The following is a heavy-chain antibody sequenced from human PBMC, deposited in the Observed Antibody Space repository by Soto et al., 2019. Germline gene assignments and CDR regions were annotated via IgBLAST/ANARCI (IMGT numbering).Heavy chain of an antibody. Sequence: SVKVSCKASGVTSSTHTITWVRQAPGQGLEWMGGIIPLFGTGHKAQKFQGRITIIADKSTSTAYMELSSLRSEDTAVYYCARRPSLSIAAAGTLDYWGQGTLVTVSS. CDR1: GVTSSTHT. V-gene: IGHV1-69*06. D-gene: IGHD6-13*01. J-gene: IGHJ4*02. CDR3: ARRPSLSIAAAGTLDY. CDR2: IIPLFGTG.